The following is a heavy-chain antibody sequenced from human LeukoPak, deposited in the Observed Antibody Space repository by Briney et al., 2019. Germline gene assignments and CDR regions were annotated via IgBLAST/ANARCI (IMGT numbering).Heavy chain of an antibody. CDR2: ISGNGGRT. Sequence: GGSLRLSCAASGFTFSSYAMSWVRQAPGKGLEWVSTISGNGGRTYYADSVKGRFTISRGNSKNTLYLQMNSLRAEDTAVYYCAREKYSTGWFDYWGQGTPVTVSS. V-gene: IGHV3-23*01. CDR3: AREKYSTGWFDY. CDR1: GFTFSSYA. D-gene: IGHD6-19*01. J-gene: IGHJ4*02.